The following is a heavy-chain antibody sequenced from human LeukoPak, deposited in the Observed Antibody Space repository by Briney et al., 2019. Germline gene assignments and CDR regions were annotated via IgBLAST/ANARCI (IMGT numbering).Heavy chain of an antibody. J-gene: IGHJ4*02. V-gene: IGHV1-2*02. CDR1: GYTLTGYY. Sequence: ASVKVSCKASGYTLTGYYMHWVRQAPGQGLEWMGWINPNSGGTNYAQKFQGRVTMTRDTSISTAYMELSRLRSDDTAVYYCARDQRITGTDSDYWGQGTLVTVSS. CDR3: ARDQRITGTDSDY. D-gene: IGHD1-7*01. CDR2: INPNSGGT.